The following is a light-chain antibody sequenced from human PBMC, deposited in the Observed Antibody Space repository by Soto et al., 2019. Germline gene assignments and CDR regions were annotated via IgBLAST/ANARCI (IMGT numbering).Light chain of an antibody. CDR2: AAS. CDR1: QGIRND. Sequence: AIQMTQSPSSLSASVGDRVTISCRASQGIRNDLAWYQQKPGRAPKLLIFAASNLQSGVPSRFSGSGSGTDFTLTISRLHPEDFATYYCLQLYNFSWTVGQGTKVDSK. J-gene: IGKJ1*01. V-gene: IGKV1-6*01. CDR3: LQLYNFSWT.